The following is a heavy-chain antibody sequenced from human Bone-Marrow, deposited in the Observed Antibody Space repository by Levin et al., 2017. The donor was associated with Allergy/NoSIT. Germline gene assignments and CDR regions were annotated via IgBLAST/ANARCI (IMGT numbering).Heavy chain of an antibody. Sequence: GSLRLSCSVSGGSVTSGDYYWSWIRKPPGKGLEWIGFIHSSGSTNYIPSLKSRVTMSHHTSKNQLSLSLTSVTAADTAIYYCARVSAAGGTRLFDYWGQGTLVTVSS. V-gene: IGHV4-61*08. CDR3: ARVSAAGGTRLFDY. CDR2: IHSSGST. J-gene: IGHJ4*02. CDR1: GGSVTSGDYY. D-gene: IGHD6-13*01.